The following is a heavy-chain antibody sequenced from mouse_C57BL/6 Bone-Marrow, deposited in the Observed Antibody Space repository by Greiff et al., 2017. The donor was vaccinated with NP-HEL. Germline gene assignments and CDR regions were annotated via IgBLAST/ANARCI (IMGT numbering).Heavy chain of an antibody. J-gene: IGHJ2*01. V-gene: IGHV1-19*01. CDR3: ARSTTVVDGY. CDR1: GYTFTDYY. CDR2: INPYNGGT. Sequence: VQLKESGPVLVKPGASVKMSCKASGYTFTDYYMNWVKQSHGKSLEWIGVINPYNGGTSYNQKFKGKATLTVDKSSSTAYMELNSLTSEDSAVYYCARSTTVVDGYWGQGTTLTVSS. D-gene: IGHD1-1*01.